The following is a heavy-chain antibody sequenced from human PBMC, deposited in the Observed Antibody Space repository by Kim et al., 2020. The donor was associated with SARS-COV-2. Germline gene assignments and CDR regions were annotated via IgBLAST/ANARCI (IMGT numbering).Heavy chain of an antibody. D-gene: IGHD6-19*01. CDR3: ARVAVAERGYAFDI. CDR2: IIPIFGTA. Sequence: SVKVSCKASGGTFSSYAISWVRQAPGQGLEWMGGIIPIFGTANYAQKFQGRVTITADESTSTAYMELSSLRSEDTAVYYCARVAVAERGYAFDIWGQGTMVTVSS. CDR1: GGTFSSYA. V-gene: IGHV1-69*13. J-gene: IGHJ3*02.